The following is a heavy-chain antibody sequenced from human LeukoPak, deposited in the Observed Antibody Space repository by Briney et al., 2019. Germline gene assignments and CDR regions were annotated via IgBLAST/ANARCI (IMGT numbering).Heavy chain of an antibody. J-gene: IGHJ4*02. Sequence: GGSLRLSCAASGFTFDDYAMHWVRQAPGKGLEWVSGISWNSGSIGYADSVKGRFTISRDNAKNSLYLQMNSLRAEDTAVYYCARDSAWGCSSTSCYPGYWGQGTLVTVSS. CDR2: ISWNSGSI. CDR3: ARDSAWGCSSTSCYPGY. D-gene: IGHD2-2*01. V-gene: IGHV3-9*01. CDR1: GFTFDDYA.